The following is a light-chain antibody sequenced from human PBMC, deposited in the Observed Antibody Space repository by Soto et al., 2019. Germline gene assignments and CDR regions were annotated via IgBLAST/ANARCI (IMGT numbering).Light chain of an antibody. J-gene: IGKJ1*01. CDR1: QSISSY. CDR2: AAS. CDR3: QQTYSTLWT. V-gene: IGKV1-39*01. Sequence: DIQMTQSPSSLSASVGDRVTITCRASQSISSYLNWYQQKPGKAPKLLIYAASSLQSGVPSRFSGSGSGTDFTLTISSLQPEDSAVYFCQQTYSTLWTFGQGTKVEIK.